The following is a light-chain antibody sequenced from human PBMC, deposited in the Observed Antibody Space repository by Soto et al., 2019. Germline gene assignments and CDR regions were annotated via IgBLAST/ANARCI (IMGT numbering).Light chain of an antibody. CDR2: ETT. V-gene: IGLV7-46*01. J-gene: IGLJ2*01. Sequence: QTVVTQESSLTVSPGGTVTLTCGSSTGAVTSSHYPYWFQQKPGQAPRTLIHETTNKHSWTPARFSGSLLGGKAALTLSGAQPEDEAEYYCLLSYTGARGVFGGGTKVTVL. CDR3: LLSYTGARGV. CDR1: TGAVTSSHY.